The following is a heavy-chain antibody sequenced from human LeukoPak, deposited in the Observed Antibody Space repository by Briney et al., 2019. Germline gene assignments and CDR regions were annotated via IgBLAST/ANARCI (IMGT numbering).Heavy chain of an antibody. CDR1: GGSINSYF. CDR2: VYYTGST. J-gene: IGHJ4*02. V-gene: IGHV4-59*01. Sequence: SETLSLTCTVSGGSINSYFWSWIRQSPGKGLEWIGYVYYTGSTNYNPSLKSHFTISMDTSKNQFSLKLSSVTVADTAVYYCARGRRDGSYYFDYWGQGTQVTVSS. CDR3: ARGRRDGSYYFDY.